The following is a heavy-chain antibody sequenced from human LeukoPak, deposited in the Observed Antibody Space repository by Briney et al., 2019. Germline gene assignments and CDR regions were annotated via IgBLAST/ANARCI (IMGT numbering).Heavy chain of an antibody. J-gene: IGHJ5*02. Sequence: GGSLRLSCAASGFTFDDYAMHWVRQAPGKGLEWVSLISWDGGSTYYADSVKGRFTISRDNSKNSLYLQMNSLRAEDTALYYCAKDRDSSSWYRWFDPWGQGTLVTVSS. V-gene: IGHV3-43D*03. CDR2: ISWDGGST. CDR1: GFTFDDYA. CDR3: AKDRDSSSWYRWFDP. D-gene: IGHD6-13*01.